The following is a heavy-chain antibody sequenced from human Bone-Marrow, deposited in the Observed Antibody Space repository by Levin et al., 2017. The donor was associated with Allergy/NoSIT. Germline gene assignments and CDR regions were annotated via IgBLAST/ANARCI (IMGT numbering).Heavy chain of an antibody. J-gene: IGHJ4*02. V-gene: IGHV4-59*01. CDR2: IYYSGST. CDR3: ARSIRYFDPFDY. Sequence: PSETLSLTCTVSGGSISSYYWSWIRQPPGKGLEWIGYIYYSGSTNYNPSLKSRVTISVDTSKNQFSLKLSSVTAADTAVYYCARSIRYFDPFDYWGQGTLVTVSS. CDR1: GGSISSYY. D-gene: IGHD3-9*01.